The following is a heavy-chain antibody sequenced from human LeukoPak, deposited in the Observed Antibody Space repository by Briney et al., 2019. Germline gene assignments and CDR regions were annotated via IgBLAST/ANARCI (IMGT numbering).Heavy chain of an antibody. CDR1: GFTFSRYG. CDR3: AREPLTKLRDTNLWFGDYGMQL. V-gene: IGHV3-33*01. CDR2: IWDEGSNK. Sequence: PGGSLRLSCAASGFTFSRYGMHWVRQAPGKGLEWVAVIWDEGSNKYYADSVKGRFTISRDNSKNTLYLQMNSLRAEHTAVYYCAREPLTKLRDTNLWFGDYGMQLWRKETTHSVPT. J-gene: IGHJ6*04. D-gene: IGHD3-10*01.